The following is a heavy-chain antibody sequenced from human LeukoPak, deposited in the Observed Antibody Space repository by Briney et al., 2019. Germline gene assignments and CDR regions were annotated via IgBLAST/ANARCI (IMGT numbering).Heavy chain of an antibody. CDR3: AKGDDSSGYSLDY. Sequence: PGRSLRLSCAASGFTFDDYAMHWVRQAPGKGLEWVSGISWNSGSIGYADSVKGRFTISRDNAKNSLYLQMNSLRAEDMALYYCAKGDDSSGYSLDYWGQGTLVTVSS. D-gene: IGHD3-22*01. CDR1: GFTFDDYA. V-gene: IGHV3-9*03. J-gene: IGHJ4*02. CDR2: ISWNSGSI.